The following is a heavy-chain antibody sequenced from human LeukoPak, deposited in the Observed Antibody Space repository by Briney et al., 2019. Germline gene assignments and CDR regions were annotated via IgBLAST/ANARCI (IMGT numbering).Heavy chain of an antibody. Sequence: PETLSLTCAVYGGSFSGYYWSWIRQPPGKGLEWIGEINHSGSTNYNPSLKSRVTISVDTSKNQFSLKLSSVTAADTAVYYCASRSGYSYGYDYWGQGTLVTVSS. CDR3: ASRSGYSYGYDY. D-gene: IGHD5-18*01. CDR1: GGSFSGYY. J-gene: IGHJ4*02. V-gene: IGHV4-34*01. CDR2: INHSGST.